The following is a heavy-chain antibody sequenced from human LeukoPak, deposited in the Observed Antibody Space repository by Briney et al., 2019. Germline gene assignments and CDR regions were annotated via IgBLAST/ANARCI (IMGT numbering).Heavy chain of an antibody. J-gene: IGHJ3*02. CDR3: ARLTYYYDTTGYSYAFDI. D-gene: IGHD3-22*01. V-gene: IGHV4-39*07. CDR2: MYYSGST. Sequence: SETLSLTCTVSGGSISSSRYYWGWIRQPPGKGLEWIGSMYYSGSTYYNPSLKSRVTISVDTSKNQFSLKLSSVTAADTAVYYCARLTYYYDTTGYSYAFDIWGQGTMVTVSS. CDR1: GGSISSSRYY.